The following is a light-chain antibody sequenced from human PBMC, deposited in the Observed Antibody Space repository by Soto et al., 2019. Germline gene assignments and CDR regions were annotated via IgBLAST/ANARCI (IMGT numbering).Light chain of an antibody. CDR1: QDISNF. CDR3: QQYDKQPLT. CDR2: AVS. V-gene: IGKV1-33*01. Sequence: DIHINECPSSLAAYVGDRVNITCQASQDISNFLNWYHQTAGKAPQLLIYAVSSLQPGVASRFSGSGSGTDFSLTINSLQPEDIATFYCQQYDKQPLTFCGGTKVDI. J-gene: IGKJ4*01.